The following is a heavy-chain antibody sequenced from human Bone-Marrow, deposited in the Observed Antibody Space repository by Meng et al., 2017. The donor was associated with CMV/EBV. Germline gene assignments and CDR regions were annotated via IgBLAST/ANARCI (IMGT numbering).Heavy chain of an antibody. CDR3: AREYSHSRRITNFGVPNLRWYDP. D-gene: IGHD3-3*01. J-gene: IGHJ5*02. Sequence: SETLSLTCTVSGGSISSSSYYWGWIRQPPGKGLEWIGSIYYSGSTYYNPSLKSRVTISVDTSKNQFSLKLSSVTAADTAVYYCAREYSHSRRITNFGVPNLRWYDPWGQETLVTVSS. CDR2: IYYSGST. CDR1: GGSISSSSYY. V-gene: IGHV4-39*07.